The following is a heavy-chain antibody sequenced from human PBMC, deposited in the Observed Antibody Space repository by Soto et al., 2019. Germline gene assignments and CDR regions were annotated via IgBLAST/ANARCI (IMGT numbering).Heavy chain of an antibody. Sequence: LRLSCTASGLTFGDYAMSWVRQAPGKGLEWVGFIRSKTYGGTAEYAASVKGRFIMSRDDSKSIAYLQMNSLKTEDTAVYYCTRDQPITPWGQGTMVTVSS. CDR1: GLTFGDYA. D-gene: IGHD3-10*01. CDR3: TRDQPITP. CDR2: IRSKTYGGTA. J-gene: IGHJ3*01. V-gene: IGHV3-49*04.